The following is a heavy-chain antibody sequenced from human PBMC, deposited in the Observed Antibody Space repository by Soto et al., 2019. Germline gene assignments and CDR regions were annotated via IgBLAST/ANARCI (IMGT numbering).Heavy chain of an antibody. CDR3: ATEYCSGGSCYPAWYNWFDP. CDR2: IIPIFGTA. D-gene: IGHD2-15*01. J-gene: IGHJ5*02. V-gene: IGHV1-69*13. Sequence: ASVKVSCKASGGTFSSYAISWVRQAPGQGLEWMGGIIPIFGTANYAQKFQGRVTITADESTSTAYMELSSLRSEDTAVYYCATEYCSGGSCYPAWYNWFDPWGQRTLVPVSS. CDR1: GGTFSSYA.